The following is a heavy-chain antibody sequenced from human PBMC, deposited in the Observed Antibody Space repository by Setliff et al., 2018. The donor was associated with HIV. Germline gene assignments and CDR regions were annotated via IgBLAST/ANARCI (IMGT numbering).Heavy chain of an antibody. CDR2: IDPNGGDT. V-gene: IGHV1-46*01. D-gene: IGHD6-13*01. Sequence: ASVKVSCKASGYTFTSYYVHWVRQAPGHGLEWMGIIDPNGGDTNFAQKFQGRVTMTRDTSTSTVYMELSSLTTDDTAVYYCAREAYSSSSVEIWGQGTLVTVPQ. CDR3: AREAYSSSSVEI. CDR1: GYTFTSYY. J-gene: IGHJ4*02.